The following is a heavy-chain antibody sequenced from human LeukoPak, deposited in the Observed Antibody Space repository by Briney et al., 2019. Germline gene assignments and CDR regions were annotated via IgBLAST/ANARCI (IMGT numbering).Heavy chain of an antibody. CDR3: ARDYYGSGRDFTYYYYGTDV. D-gene: IGHD3-10*01. CDR1: GGTFSSYA. J-gene: IGHJ6*04. CDR2: IIPIFGTT. V-gene: IGHV1-69*06. Sequence: SVKVSCKASGGTFSSYAISWVRQAPGQGLEWMGGIIPIFGTTNYAQKFQGRVTITADKSTSTAYMELSSLRSEDTAVYYCARDYYGSGRDFTYYYYGTDVWGKGTTVTVSS.